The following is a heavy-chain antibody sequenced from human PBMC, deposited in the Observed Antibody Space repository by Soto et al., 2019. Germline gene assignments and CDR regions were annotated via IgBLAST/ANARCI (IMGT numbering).Heavy chain of an antibody. J-gene: IGHJ4*02. V-gene: IGHV3-23*01. D-gene: IGHD6-13*01. CDR3: AKDMGGVAAAGTYYFDS. CDR2: ISGSGGST. Sequence: SCAASGFTFSSYAMSWVRQAPGKGLEWVSAISGSGGSTYYADSVKGRFTISRDNSENTLYLQMNSLRAEDTAVYYCAKDMGGVAAAGTYYFDSWGQGTLVTSPQ. CDR1: GFTFSSYA.